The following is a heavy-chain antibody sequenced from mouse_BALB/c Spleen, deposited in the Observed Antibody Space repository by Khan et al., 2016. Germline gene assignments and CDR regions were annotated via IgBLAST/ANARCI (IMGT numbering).Heavy chain of an antibody. CDR2: INPGSGGT. D-gene: IGHD4-1*01. CDR1: GNAFTDYL. Sequence: QVRLQQSGAELVRPGTSVKVSCKASGNAFTDYLIEWVKQRPGQGLEWIGVINPGSGGTNYNEKFKDKATLTADESSSTAYMQLSSLTSDDSAVYFCVRNRNWFFAYWGQGTLVTVSA. V-gene: IGHV1-54*03. CDR3: VRNRNWFFAY. J-gene: IGHJ3*01.